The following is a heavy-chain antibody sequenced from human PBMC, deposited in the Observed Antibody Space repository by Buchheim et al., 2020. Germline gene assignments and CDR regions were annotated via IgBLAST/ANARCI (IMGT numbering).Heavy chain of an antibody. J-gene: IGHJ6*02. CDR3: ARHGMVQGPAYYYYGMDV. V-gene: IGHV4-39*01. Sequence: QLQLQESGPGLVKPSETLSLTCTVSSGSISSSSYYWGWIRQPPGKGLEWIGSIYYSGSTYYNPSLKSRVTISVDTSKNQFSLKLSSVTAADTAVYYCARHGMVQGPAYYYYGMDVWGQGTT. D-gene: IGHD3-10*01. CDR2: IYYSGST. CDR1: SGSISSSSYY.